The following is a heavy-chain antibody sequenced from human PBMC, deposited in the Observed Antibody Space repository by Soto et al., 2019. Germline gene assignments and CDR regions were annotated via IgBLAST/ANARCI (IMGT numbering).Heavy chain of an antibody. CDR2: LQTDGSHP. D-gene: IGHD4-17*01. CDR3: GRGGDPDY. Sequence: EVQLVESGGGLVQPGGSLRLSCVASGFTFAYYWMHWVRQAPGEGLMWVSRLQTDGSHPDYADSVKGRFTISRDNAKKTLYLQMNNLIAAGTSVYYCGRGGDPDYWGQGTLVTVSS. CDR1: GFTFAYYW. V-gene: IGHV3-74*01. J-gene: IGHJ4*02.